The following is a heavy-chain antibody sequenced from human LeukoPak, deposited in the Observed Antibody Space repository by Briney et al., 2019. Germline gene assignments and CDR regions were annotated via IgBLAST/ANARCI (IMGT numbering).Heavy chain of an antibody. CDR1: GGSFSGYY. V-gene: IGHV4-34*01. CDR2: INHSGST. Sequence: SETLSLTCAVYGGSFSGYYWSWIRQPPGKGLEWIGEINHSGSTNYNPSLKSRVTISVDTSKNQFSLKLSSVTAADTAVYYCARDHYYDSSGFDYWGQGTLVTVSS. CDR3: ARDHYYDSSGFDY. J-gene: IGHJ4*02. D-gene: IGHD3-22*01.